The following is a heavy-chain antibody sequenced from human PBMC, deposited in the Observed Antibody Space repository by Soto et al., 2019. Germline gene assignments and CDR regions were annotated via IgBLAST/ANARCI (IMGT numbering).Heavy chain of an antibody. Sequence: PSETLSLTCTVSGGSIGSYYGSWIRQPPGKGLEWIGYIYYSGSTNYNPSLKSRVTISVDTSKNQFSLKLSSVTAADAAVYYCARDIRKGGSSSSDYYYGMDVWGQGTTVTVSS. CDR1: GGSIGSYY. J-gene: IGHJ6*02. V-gene: IGHV4-59*01. CDR2: IYYSGST. D-gene: IGHD6-6*01. CDR3: ARDIRKGGSSSSDYYYGMDV.